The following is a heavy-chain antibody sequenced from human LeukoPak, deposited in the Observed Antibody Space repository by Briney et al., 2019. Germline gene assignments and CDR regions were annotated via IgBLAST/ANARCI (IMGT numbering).Heavy chain of an antibody. CDR3: AVLGPAIPDDAFDV. CDR1: GYTFTGYY. CDR2: INPNSGGT. Sequence: GASVKVSCKASGYTFTGYYMHWVRQAPGQGLEWMGWINPNSGGTNYAQKFQGRVTMTRDTSVNTAYMELSRLRADDTAMYYCAVLGPAIPDDAFDVWGQGTMVTVSS. V-gene: IGHV1-2*02. D-gene: IGHD2-21*01. J-gene: IGHJ3*01.